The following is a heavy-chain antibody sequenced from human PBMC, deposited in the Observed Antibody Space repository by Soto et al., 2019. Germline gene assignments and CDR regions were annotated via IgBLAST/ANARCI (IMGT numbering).Heavy chain of an antibody. J-gene: IGHJ3*02. Sequence: ASVKVSCKASGYTFTSHGISWVRQAPGQGLEWMGWISAYNGNTSYAQKLQGRVTMTTDTSTSTAYMELRSLRSDDTAVYYCARDMSYSDAFDIWGQGTMVTVSS. CDR2: ISAYNGNT. CDR1: GYTFTSHG. D-gene: IGHD1-26*01. V-gene: IGHV1-18*01. CDR3: ARDMSYSDAFDI.